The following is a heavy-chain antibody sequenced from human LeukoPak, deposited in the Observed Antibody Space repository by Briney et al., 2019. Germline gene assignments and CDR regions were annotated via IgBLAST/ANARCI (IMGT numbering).Heavy chain of an antibody. Sequence: GGSLRLSCAASGFTFSSYSMNWVRHAPGNGLDWVSYISGSSSTIYYADSVKGRFTISRDNAKNSLYLQMNSLRAEDTAVYYCARAGELVVVVPAATFDYWGQGTLVTVSS. CDR3: ARAGELVVVVPAATFDY. CDR1: GFTFSSYS. CDR2: ISGSSSTI. J-gene: IGHJ4*02. V-gene: IGHV3-48*01. D-gene: IGHD2-2*01.